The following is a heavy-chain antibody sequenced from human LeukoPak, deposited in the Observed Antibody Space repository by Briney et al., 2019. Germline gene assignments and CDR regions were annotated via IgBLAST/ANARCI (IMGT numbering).Heavy chain of an antibody. D-gene: IGHD6-13*01. CDR3: ARPGGYSSSWTPGWLVY. J-gene: IGHJ4*02. V-gene: IGHV4-34*01. CDR1: GGSFSGYY. CDR2: INHSGST. Sequence: PSETLSLTWAVYGGSFSGYYRSWMRQPPGQGLEWIGEINHSGSTNYNPSLKSRVTISVDTSKNQFSLKLSSVTAADTAVYYCARPGGYSSSWTPGWLVYWGQGTLVTVSS.